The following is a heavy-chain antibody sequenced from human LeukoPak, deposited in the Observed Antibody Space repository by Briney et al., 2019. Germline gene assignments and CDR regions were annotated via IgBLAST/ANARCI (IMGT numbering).Heavy chain of an antibody. CDR1: GGSISSYY. Sequence: SETLSLTCTVSGGSISSYYWSWIRQPPGKGLEWIGTIYYSATYYNPSVKSRVTISIDTSKNQFSLKLVSVTAADTAVYYCARERSMVRGMSWFDPWGQGTLVTVSS. CDR2: IYYSAT. CDR3: ARERSMVRGMSWFDP. J-gene: IGHJ5*02. V-gene: IGHV4-59*12. D-gene: IGHD3-10*01.